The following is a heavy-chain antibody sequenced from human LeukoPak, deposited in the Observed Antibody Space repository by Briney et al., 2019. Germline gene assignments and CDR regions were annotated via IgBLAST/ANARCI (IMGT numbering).Heavy chain of an antibody. CDR3: ARARPKGSGSYYAFDY. CDR2: ISSSGSTI. V-gene: IGHV3-11*01. D-gene: IGHD3-10*01. Sequence: GGSLRLSCAASGFTFSDYYMSWIRQAPGKGLEWVSYISSSGSTIYYADSVKGRFTISRDNAKNSLYLQMNSLRAEDTAVYYCARARPKGSGSYYAFDYWGQGTLVTVSS. J-gene: IGHJ4*02. CDR1: GFTFSDYY.